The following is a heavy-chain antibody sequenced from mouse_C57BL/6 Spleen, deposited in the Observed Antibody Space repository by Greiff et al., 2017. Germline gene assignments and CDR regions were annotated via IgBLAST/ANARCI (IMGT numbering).Heavy chain of an antibody. D-gene: IGHD1-1*01. CDR2: IDPEDGET. V-gene: IGHV14-2*01. CDR3: ASSIYGSSPCDY. Sequence: EVKLMESGAELVKPGASVKLSCTASGFNIKDYYMHWVKQRTEQGLEWIGRIDPEDGETKYAPKFQGKATITADTSSNTAYLQLSSLTSEDTAVYYCASSIYGSSPCDYWGQGTTLTVSS. J-gene: IGHJ2*01. CDR1: GFNIKDYY.